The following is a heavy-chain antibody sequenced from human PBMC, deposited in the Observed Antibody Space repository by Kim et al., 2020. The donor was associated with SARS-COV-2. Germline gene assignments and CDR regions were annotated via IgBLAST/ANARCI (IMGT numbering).Heavy chain of an antibody. Sequence: SETLSLTCTVSGGSISSSSYYWGWIRQPPGKGLEWIGSIYYSGSTYYNPSLKSRVTISVDTSKNQFSLKLSSVTAADTAVYYCARGGDYDFWSGYLAYYGMDVWGQGTTVTVSS. CDR3: ARGGDYDFWSGYLAYYGMDV. V-gene: IGHV4-39*01. CDR1: GGSISSSSYY. D-gene: IGHD3-3*01. J-gene: IGHJ6*02. CDR2: IYYSGST.